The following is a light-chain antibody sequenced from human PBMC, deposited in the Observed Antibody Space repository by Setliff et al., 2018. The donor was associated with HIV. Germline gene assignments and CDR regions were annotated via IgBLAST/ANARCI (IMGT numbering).Light chain of an antibody. V-gene: IGLV2-14*03. CDR1: SDDIGRYYY. Sequence: QSALAQPASVSGSPGQAITISCTGTSDDIGRYYYVSWYQQLPGKAPKLIMYDVNHRPSGVSTRFSGSKSGDTASLTISGLQAEDEARYYCTSYTNNTLYVFGTGTKV. CDR3: TSYTNNTLYV. CDR2: DVN. J-gene: IGLJ1*01.